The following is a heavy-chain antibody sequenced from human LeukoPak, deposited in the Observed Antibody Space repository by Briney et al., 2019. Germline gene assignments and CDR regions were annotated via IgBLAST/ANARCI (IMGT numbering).Heavy chain of an antibody. CDR3: ARDPGATSPNCHIDC. D-gene: IGHD2-15*01. Sequence: SEALSLTCRVSRDSVRINSHYSNSIRQPPGKWLEWIAYVHYSGSTDYNPGFKSRVTMSVDTSKNQFSLKVTSMTAADTAVYFCARDPGATSPNCHIDCWGQGTLVTVSS. J-gene: IGHJ4*02. V-gene: IGHV4-61*01. CDR2: VHYSGST. CDR1: RDSVRINSHY.